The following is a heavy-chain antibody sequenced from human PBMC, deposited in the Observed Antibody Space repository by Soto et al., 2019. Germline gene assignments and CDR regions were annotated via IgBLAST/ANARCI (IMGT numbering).Heavy chain of an antibody. CDR1: GFMFGSYW. CDR3: ARVRATDYDIDY. V-gene: IGHV3-7*03. Sequence: GGSLRLSCTASGFMFGSYWMTWVRHVPGKGLQWVANIKRDGSEKYYVDFVKGRFTISRDNADNSVFLDMNNLRVDDTATYYCARVRATDYDIDYWGQGPMVTVYS. CDR2: IKRDGSEK. D-gene: IGHD4-17*01. J-gene: IGHJ4*02.